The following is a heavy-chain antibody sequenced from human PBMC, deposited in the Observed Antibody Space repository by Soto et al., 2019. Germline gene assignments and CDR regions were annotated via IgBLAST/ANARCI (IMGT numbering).Heavy chain of an antibody. CDR2: VYYTGGT. J-gene: IGHJ6*02. CDR3: VRQGIDYLHGLVDV. V-gene: IGHV4-59*08. CDR1: SGPSSSHN. D-gene: IGHD1-26*01. Sequence: QVHVQQSGPGLVKPSETLSLSCTVSSGPSSSHNWGWIRQPPGRGLEWIGYVYYTGGTSYNPSLKSRVTISAATSTNHTSLTLSSVPAADTAVYYCVRQGIDYLHGLVDVWGQGTTVSVSS.